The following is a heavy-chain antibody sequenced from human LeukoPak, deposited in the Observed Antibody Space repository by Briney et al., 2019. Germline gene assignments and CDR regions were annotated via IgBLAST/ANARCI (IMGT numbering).Heavy chain of an antibody. Sequence: ASVKVSCKASGYTFTGYYMHWVRQAPGQGLEWMGWINPNSGGTNYAQKLQGRVTMTTDTSTSTAYMELRSLRSDDTAVYYCARGLLWFGVGYYFDYWGQGTLVTVSS. J-gene: IGHJ4*02. CDR3: ARGLLWFGVGYYFDY. V-gene: IGHV1-2*02. D-gene: IGHD3-10*01. CDR1: GYTFTGYY. CDR2: INPNSGGT.